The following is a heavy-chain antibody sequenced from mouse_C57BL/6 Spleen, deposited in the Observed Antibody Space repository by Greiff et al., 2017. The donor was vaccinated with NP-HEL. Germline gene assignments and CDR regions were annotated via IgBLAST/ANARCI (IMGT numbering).Heavy chain of an antibody. Sequence: VQLQQSGPELVKPGASVKISCKASGYSFTDYNMNWVKQSNGKSLEWIGVINPNYGTTSYNQKFKGKATLTVDQSSSTAYMQLNSLTSEDSAVYYAARKYYGSSDYAMDYWGQGTSVTVSS. V-gene: IGHV1-39*01. CDR1: GYSFTDYN. J-gene: IGHJ4*01. D-gene: IGHD1-1*01. CDR2: INPNYGTT. CDR3: ARKYYGSSDYAMDY.